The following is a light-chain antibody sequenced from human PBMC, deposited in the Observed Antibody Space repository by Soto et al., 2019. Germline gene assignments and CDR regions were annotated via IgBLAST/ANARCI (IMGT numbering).Light chain of an antibody. CDR2: VTY. Sequence: IGMTQSPATLSVSPEERAIVACRASQSVSSTLASYQQKPGQVPRLLIYVTYTRATGIPARLSGSVSGTEFTLTISSLQSEDYEVYSCHLYNNLQFTFGPGNTVAIK. J-gene: IGKJ3*01. CDR1: QSVSST. CDR3: HLYNNLQFT. V-gene: IGKV3-15*01.